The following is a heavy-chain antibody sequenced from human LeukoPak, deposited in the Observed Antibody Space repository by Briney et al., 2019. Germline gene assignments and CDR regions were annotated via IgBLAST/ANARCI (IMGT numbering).Heavy chain of an antibody. CDR2: INHSGST. D-gene: IGHD2-2*01. CDR3: ARETSEDIVVVPAAFRPGRDAFDI. Sequence: PSETLSLTCAVYGGSFSGYYWSWIRQPPGKGLEWIGEINHSGSTNYNPSLKSRVTISVDTSKNQFSLKLSSVTAADTAVYYCARETSEDIVVVPAAFRPGRDAFDIWGQGTMVTVSS. CDR1: GGSFSGYY. J-gene: IGHJ3*02. V-gene: IGHV4-34*01.